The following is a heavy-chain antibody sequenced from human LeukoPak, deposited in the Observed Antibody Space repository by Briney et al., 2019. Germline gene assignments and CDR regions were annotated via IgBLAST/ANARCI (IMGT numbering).Heavy chain of an antibody. D-gene: IGHD3-22*01. CDR2: TSGSGGST. J-gene: IGHJ4*02. CDR1: GFTFSSYA. Sequence: GGSLRLSCAASGFTFSSYAMSWVRQAPGKGLEWVSATSGSGGSTYYADSVKGRFTISRDNSKNTLYLQMNSLRAEDTAVYYCAKSEVYYYDSSGYYYFDYWGQGTLVTVSS. V-gene: IGHV3-23*01. CDR3: AKSEVYYYDSSGYYYFDY.